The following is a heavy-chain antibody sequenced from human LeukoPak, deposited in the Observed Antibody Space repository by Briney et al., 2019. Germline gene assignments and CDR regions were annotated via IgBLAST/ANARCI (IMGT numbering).Heavy chain of an antibody. CDR1: GFTLNTFA. J-gene: IGHJ4*02. CDR3: ANGRRQQLVPSFDY. D-gene: IGHD6-13*01. Sequence: GGSLRLSCAASGFTLNTFAMHWVRQAPGRGLGWVAVISYDSSNYYYADSVKGRFTISRDNSRNSLYLQMNSLRAEDTAVYYCANGRRQQLVPSFDYWGQGTLVTVSS. V-gene: IGHV3-30-3*01. CDR2: ISYDSSNY.